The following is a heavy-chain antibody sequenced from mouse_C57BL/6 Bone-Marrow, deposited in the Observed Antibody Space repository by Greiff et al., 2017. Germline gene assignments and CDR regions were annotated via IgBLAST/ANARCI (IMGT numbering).Heavy chain of an antibody. CDR1: GYAFTNYL. CDR3: ARSKNCDSWFAY. J-gene: IGHJ3*01. CDR2: INPGSGGT. D-gene: IGHD4-1*01. V-gene: IGHV1-54*01. Sequence: QVQLQQSGAELVRPGTSVKVSCKASGYAFTNYLIEWVKQRPGQGLEWIGVINPGSGGTNYNEKFKGKATLTADKSSSPAYMQLSSLTSEDSAVYFCARSKNCDSWFAYWGQGTLVTVSA.